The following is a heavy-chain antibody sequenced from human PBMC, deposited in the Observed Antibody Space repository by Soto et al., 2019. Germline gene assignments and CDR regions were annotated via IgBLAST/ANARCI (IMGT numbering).Heavy chain of an antibody. Sequence: SETLSLTCTVSGGSISSSNYYWGWIRQPPGKGLEWIGSIYYSGSTYYNPSLKSRVTISVDTSKNQFSLKLSSVAAADTAVYYCARLGAPYYFDYWGQGTLVTVSS. V-gene: IGHV4-39*01. CDR2: IYYSGST. CDR1: GGSISSSNYY. J-gene: IGHJ4*02. CDR3: ARLGAPYYFDY.